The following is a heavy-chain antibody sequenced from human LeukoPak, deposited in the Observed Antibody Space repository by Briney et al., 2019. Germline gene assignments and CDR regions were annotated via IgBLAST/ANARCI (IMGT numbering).Heavy chain of an antibody. CDR3: ARHKTYYYDSSGPNFDY. D-gene: IGHD3-22*01. CDR2: IYYSGSL. Sequence: PSETLSLTCTVSGGSISSYYWSWIRQPPGKGLEWIGYIYYSGSLHYNPSLKSRVTISVDKYKNQFSLKLSSVTAADTAVYYCARHKTYYYDSSGPNFDYWGQGTLVTVSS. CDR1: GGSISSYY. J-gene: IGHJ4*02. V-gene: IGHV4-59*08.